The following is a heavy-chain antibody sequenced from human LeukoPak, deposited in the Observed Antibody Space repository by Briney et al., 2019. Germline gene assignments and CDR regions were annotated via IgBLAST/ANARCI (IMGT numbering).Heavy chain of an antibody. V-gene: IGHV1-18*01. Sequence: ASVKVSCKASGYTFTSYGIIWVRQAPGQGLEWMGWISGYNGNTKYAQKFQGRVTMTTDTSTSTAYMELRSLRSDDTAVYYCARGLPHRRYCDSSGYYSYYFDYWGQGTLVTVSS. CDR3: ARGLPHRRYCDSSGYYSYYFDY. D-gene: IGHD3-22*01. J-gene: IGHJ4*02. CDR1: GYTFTSYG. CDR2: ISGYNGNT.